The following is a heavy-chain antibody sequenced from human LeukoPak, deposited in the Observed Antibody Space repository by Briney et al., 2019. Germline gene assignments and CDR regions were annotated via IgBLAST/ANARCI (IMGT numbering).Heavy chain of an antibody. D-gene: IGHD3-22*01. CDR1: GFTFSSYD. CDR2: IGTAGAT. CDR3: ARDAMTVVVGAFDI. Sequence: GGSLRLSCAASGFTFSSYDMHWVRQTTGKGLEWVSGIGTAGATFYPGSVKGRFTISRDNAKNSLHLQMNSLRAEDTAVYYCARDAMTVVVGAFDIWGQGTMVTVSS. J-gene: IGHJ3*02. V-gene: IGHV3-13*01.